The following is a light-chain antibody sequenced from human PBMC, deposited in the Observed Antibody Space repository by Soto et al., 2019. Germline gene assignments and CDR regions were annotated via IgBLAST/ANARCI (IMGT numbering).Light chain of an antibody. V-gene: IGKV1-5*01. CDR2: DAS. CDR1: QSIGRW. Sequence: DIQMTQSPSTLSASVGDTVTVTCRASQSIGRWLAWYQQKPGKAPKLLIFDASTLENGVPARFSGSRSGPEFSLTISSLQTDDFATYYCQQYYSYWTFGQGTKVDIX. J-gene: IGKJ1*01. CDR3: QQYYSYWT.